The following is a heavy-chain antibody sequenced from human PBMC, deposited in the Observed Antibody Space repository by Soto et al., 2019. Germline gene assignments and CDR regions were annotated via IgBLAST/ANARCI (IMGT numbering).Heavy chain of an antibody. V-gene: IGHV5-51*01. Sequence: GESLKISFKGSGYSFTSYWIGWVRRMPGKGLEWMGIIYPGDSDTRYSPSFQGQVTISADKSISTAYLQWSSLKASDTAMYYCARSGYYSGYDLDYWGQGTLVTVSS. CDR3: ARSGYYSGYDLDY. CDR2: IYPGDSDT. D-gene: IGHD5-12*01. CDR1: GYSFTSYW. J-gene: IGHJ4*02.